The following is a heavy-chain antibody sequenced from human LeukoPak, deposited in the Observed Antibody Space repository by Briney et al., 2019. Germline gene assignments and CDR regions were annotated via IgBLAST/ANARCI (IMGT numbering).Heavy chain of an antibody. V-gene: IGHV3-23*01. CDR1: GFSFSSYG. CDR2: ISGSGGST. Sequence: GGSLRLSCAASGFSFSSYGMHWVRQAPGKGLEWVSAISGSGGSTYYADSVKGRFTISRDNSKNTLYLQMNSLRAEDTAVYYCAKDLGKWPRRMDVWGKGTTVTVSS. CDR3: AKDLGKWPRRMDV. D-gene: IGHD5-12*01. J-gene: IGHJ6*04.